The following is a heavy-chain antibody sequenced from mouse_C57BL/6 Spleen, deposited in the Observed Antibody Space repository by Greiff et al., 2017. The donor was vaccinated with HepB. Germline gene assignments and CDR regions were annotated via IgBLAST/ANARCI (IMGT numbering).Heavy chain of an antibody. Sequence: QVQLQQSGPELVKPGDSVKISCKASGYAFSSSWMNWVKQRPGKGLEWIGRNYPGDGDTNYNGKFKGKATLTADKSSSTAYMQLNRLTSEDSAVYFCARSEAYYSNYEAMDYWGQGTSVTVSS. J-gene: IGHJ4*01. CDR2: NYPGDGDT. CDR3: ARSEAYYSNYEAMDY. V-gene: IGHV1-82*01. D-gene: IGHD2-5*01. CDR1: GYAFSSSW.